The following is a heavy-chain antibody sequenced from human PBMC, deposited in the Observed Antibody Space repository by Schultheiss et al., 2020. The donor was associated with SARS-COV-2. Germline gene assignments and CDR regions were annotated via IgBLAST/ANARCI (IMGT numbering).Heavy chain of an antibody. J-gene: IGHJ4*02. CDR2: IYTSGST. CDR3: ARQIAAAAWYFDY. Sequence: SETLSLTCAVSGYSISSGYYWGWIRQPPGKGLEWIGRIYTSGSTNYNPSLKSRVTITLDTYKNQFSLKLSSVTAADTAVYYCARQIAAAAWYFDYWGQGTLVTVSS. CDR1: GYSISSGYY. D-gene: IGHD6-13*01. V-gene: IGHV4-38-2*01.